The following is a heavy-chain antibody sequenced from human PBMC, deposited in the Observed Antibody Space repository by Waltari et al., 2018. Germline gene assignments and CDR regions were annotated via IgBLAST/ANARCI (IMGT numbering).Heavy chain of an antibody. Sequence: QVQLQESGPGLVKPSETLSLPCTFPGGSISSYYWSWIRQPPGKGLEWIGYIYDSGSTNYNPSLKSRVTISVDTSKKQFSLKLRSVTAADTAVYYCARVYGSPWGQGTLVTVSS. CDR1: GGSISSYY. CDR3: ARVYGSP. CDR2: IYDSGST. V-gene: IGHV4-59*01. J-gene: IGHJ5*02. D-gene: IGHD3-10*01.